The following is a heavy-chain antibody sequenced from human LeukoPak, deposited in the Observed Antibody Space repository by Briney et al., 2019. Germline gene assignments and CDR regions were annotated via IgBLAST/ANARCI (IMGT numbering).Heavy chain of an antibody. CDR2: IIPIFGTA. D-gene: IGHD2/OR15-2a*01. Sequence: ASVKVSCKASGGTFSSYAISWVRQAPGQGLEWIGGIIPIFGTANYAQKFQGRVTITADKSTSTAYMELSSLRSDDTAVYYCARDLEIGGHGCWGQGTLVTVSS. V-gene: IGHV1-69*06. J-gene: IGHJ4*02. CDR3: ARDLEIGGHGC. CDR1: GGTFSSYA.